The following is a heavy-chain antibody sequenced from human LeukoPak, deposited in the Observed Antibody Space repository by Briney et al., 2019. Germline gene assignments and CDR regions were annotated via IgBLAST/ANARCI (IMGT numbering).Heavy chain of an antibody. V-gene: IGHV3-48*03. CDR1: GFTSSSYE. Sequence: GGSLRLSCAASGFTSSSYEMNWVRQAPGKGLEWVSYISSSGSTIYYADSVKGRFTISRDNAKNSLYLQMNSLRAEDTAVYYCARGMVRGVHDAFDIWGQGTMVTVSS. CDR3: ARGMVRGVHDAFDI. CDR2: ISSSGSTI. J-gene: IGHJ3*02. D-gene: IGHD3-10*01.